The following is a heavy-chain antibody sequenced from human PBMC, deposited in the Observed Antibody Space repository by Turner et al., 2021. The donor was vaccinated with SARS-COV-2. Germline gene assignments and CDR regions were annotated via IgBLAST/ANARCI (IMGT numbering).Heavy chain of an antibody. D-gene: IGHD5-18*01. CDR1: GFTFSSYG. CDR2: ISYDGSNK. J-gene: IGHJ4*02. Sequence: QVQLVESGGGVVQPGRSLRPSCAASGFTFSSYGMHWVRQAPGKGLEWVAFISYDGSNKYYADSVKGRFTISRDHSKNTLYLQMNSLRAEDTAVYYCAKSSWGYSYGYDYFDYWGQGTLVTVSS. CDR3: AKSSWGYSYGYDYFDY. V-gene: IGHV3-30*18.